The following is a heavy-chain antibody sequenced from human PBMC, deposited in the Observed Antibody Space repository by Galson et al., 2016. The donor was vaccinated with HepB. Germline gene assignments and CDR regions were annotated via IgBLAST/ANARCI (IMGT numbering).Heavy chain of an antibody. CDR1: GFSLSDYG. CDR2: IPYDGSNK. J-gene: IGHJ5*02. V-gene: IGHV3-30*03. Sequence: SLRLSCAASGFSLSDYGMHWVRQAPGKGLEWVAVIPYDGSNKYYADSVKGRFTISRDNSKNTVYLQMNSLRAEDTAVYYCARDVSPTSTNTAWFDPWGQGTLVTVSS. CDR3: ARDVSPTSTNTAWFDP. D-gene: IGHD2-2*02.